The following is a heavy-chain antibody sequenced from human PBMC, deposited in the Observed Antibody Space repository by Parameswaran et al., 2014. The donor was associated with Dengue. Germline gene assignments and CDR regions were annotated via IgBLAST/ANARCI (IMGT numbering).Heavy chain of an antibody. CDR1: GFTFSSYS. CDR2: ISSSSSYI. D-gene: IGHD3-9*01. CDR3: ARDSYDILTGYSDY. J-gene: IGHJ4*02. Sequence: GGSLRLSCAASGFTFSSYSMNWVRQAPGKGLEWVSSISSSSSYIYYADSVKGRFTISRDNAKNSLYLQMNSLRAEDTAVYYCARDSYDILTGYSDYWGQGTLVTSPQ. V-gene: IGHV3-21*01.